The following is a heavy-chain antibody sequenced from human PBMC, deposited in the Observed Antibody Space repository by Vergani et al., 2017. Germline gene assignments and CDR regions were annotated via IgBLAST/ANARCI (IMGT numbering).Heavy chain of an antibody. CDR1: GGSISSGSYY. CDR2: IYTSGST. V-gene: IGHV4-61*02. CDR3: ARGPSGYSSGWYLISGDYYMDV. Sequence: QVQLQESGPGLVKPSQTLSLTCTVSGGSISSGSYYWSWIRQPAGKGLEWIGRIYTSGSTNYNPSLKSRVTISVDTSKNQFSLKLSSVTAADTAVYYCARGPSGYSSGWYLISGDYYMDVWGKGTTVTVSS. D-gene: IGHD6-19*01. J-gene: IGHJ6*03.